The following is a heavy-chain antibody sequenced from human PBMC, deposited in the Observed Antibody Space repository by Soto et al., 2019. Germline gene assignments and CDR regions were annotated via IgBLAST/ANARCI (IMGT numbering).Heavy chain of an antibody. CDR2: ISGSGGST. CDR1: GFTFSSYA. CDR3: AKDPGLNYYGSGSSFGY. D-gene: IGHD3-10*01. V-gene: IGHV3-23*01. J-gene: IGHJ4*02. Sequence: GGSLRLSCAASGFTFSSYAMSWVRQAPGRGLEWVSAISGSGGSTYYADSVKGRFTISRDNSKNTLYLQMNSLRAEDTAVYYCAKDPGLNYYGSGSSFGYWGQGTLVTVSS.